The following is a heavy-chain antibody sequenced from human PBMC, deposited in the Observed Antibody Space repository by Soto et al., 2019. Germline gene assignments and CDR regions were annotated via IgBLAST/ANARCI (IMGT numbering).Heavy chain of an antibody. Sequence: GGSLRLSCAASGFTFSSYAMSWVRQAPGKGLEWVSAISGSGGSTYYADSVKGRFTISRDNSKNTLYLQMNSRRAEDTGVYYCAKTDYGGNSYYFDYWGQGTLVTVSS. D-gene: IGHD4-17*01. CDR3: AKTDYGGNSYYFDY. CDR2: ISGSGGST. V-gene: IGHV3-23*01. CDR1: GFTFSSYA. J-gene: IGHJ4*02.